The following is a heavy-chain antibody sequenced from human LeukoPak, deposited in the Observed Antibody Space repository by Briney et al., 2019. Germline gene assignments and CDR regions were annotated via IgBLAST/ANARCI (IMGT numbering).Heavy chain of an antibody. J-gene: IGHJ3*02. CDR2: IYYSGST. D-gene: IGHD3-22*01. Sequence: SETLSLTCTVSGGSISGYHWSRIRQPPGKGLDRIGYIYYSGSTKYNPSLKSRVTMSVDTSKNQFSLKLSSVTAADTAVYYCARGGLEDGYHANDGFDICGQGTMVTVSS. V-gene: IGHV4-59*01. CDR3: ARGGLEDGYHANDGFDI. CDR1: GGSISGYH.